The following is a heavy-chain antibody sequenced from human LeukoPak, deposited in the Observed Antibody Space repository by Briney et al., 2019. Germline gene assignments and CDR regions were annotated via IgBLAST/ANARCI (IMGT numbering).Heavy chain of an antibody. CDR3: AREGCSSTSCYAWFDY. Sequence: GRSLRLSCAASGFTFSSYAMHWVRQAPGKGLEWVAVISYDGSNKYYADSVKGRFTISRDNSKNTLYLQMNSLRAEDAAVYYCAREGCSSTSCYAWFDYWGQGTLVTVSS. J-gene: IGHJ4*02. CDR2: ISYDGSNK. D-gene: IGHD2-2*01. V-gene: IGHV3-30*04. CDR1: GFTFSSYA.